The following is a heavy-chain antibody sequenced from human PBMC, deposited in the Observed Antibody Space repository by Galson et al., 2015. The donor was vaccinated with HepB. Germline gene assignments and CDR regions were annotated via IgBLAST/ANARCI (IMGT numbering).Heavy chain of an antibody. V-gene: IGHV5-51*03. CDR2: IYPGDSDI. CDR3: ARSTVAGTQAGY. Sequence: QSGAEVKKPGESLKISCKASGYSFTNYWIAWVRQMSGKGLEWMGIIYPGDSDIRYSPSFQGQVTISADRSISTAYLQWSSLKASDTAMYYCARSTVAGTQAGYWGQGTLVTVSS. CDR1: GYSFTNYW. D-gene: IGHD6-19*01. J-gene: IGHJ4*02.